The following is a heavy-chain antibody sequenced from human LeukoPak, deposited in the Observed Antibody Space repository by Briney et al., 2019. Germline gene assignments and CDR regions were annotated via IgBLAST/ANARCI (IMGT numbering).Heavy chain of an antibody. V-gene: IGHV4-38-2*01. Sequence: SETLSLTCAVSGHSISTGYYWGWIRQPPGRGLEWIGSMSHNRGTYYNPSLKSRVTISMDTSKNQISLRLTSVTAADTAVYYCASYYASGVSAYNYYGMDVWGKGTTVTVSS. CDR3: ASYYASGVSAYNYYGMDV. CDR1: GHSISTGYY. CDR2: MSHNRGT. D-gene: IGHD3-10*01. J-gene: IGHJ6*04.